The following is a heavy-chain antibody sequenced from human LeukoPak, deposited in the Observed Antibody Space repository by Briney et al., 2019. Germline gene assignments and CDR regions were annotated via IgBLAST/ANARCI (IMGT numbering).Heavy chain of an antibody. CDR1: GYTFTSYD. V-gene: IGHV1-8*01. J-gene: IGHJ4*02. Sequence: GASVRVSCKASGYTFTSYDINWVRQATGQGLEWMGWMNPNSGNTGYAQKFQGRVTMTRNTSISTAYMELSSLRSEDTAVYYCARDILAYYYDSSGPWGQGTLVTVSS. CDR2: MNPNSGNT. CDR3: ARDILAYYYDSSGP. D-gene: IGHD3-22*01.